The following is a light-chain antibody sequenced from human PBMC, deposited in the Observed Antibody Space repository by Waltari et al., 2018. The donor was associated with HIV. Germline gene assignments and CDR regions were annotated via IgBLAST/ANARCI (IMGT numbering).Light chain of an antibody. CDR1: EAINTS. CDR2: AAS. V-gene: IGKV1-39*01. CDR3: QQSYITPRT. J-gene: IGKJ2*01. Sequence: DIQMTQSPSSLSASVGDRVTFPCRASEAINTSLNWYQQRPGRAPKLLIYAASILQTGVPSRFRGSGSGTHFTLTISSLQPEDFSTYYCQQSYITPRTFGQGTKLEIK.